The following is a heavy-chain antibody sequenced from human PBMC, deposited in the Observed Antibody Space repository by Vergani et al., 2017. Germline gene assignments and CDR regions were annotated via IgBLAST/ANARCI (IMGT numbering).Heavy chain of an antibody. CDR1: GYTFIEYD. CDR2: MNPKSGNS. Sequence: QVQLVQSGAEVKKPGASVKVSCWASGYTFIEYDIDWVRQAAGQGLEWMGWMNPKSGNSGFAQKFQGRVTMTRDTSISTAYMELNSLTSDDTAVYYCARAPGRRCSGGSCYSSFRWFDPWGQGTLVTVFS. J-gene: IGHJ5*02. V-gene: IGHV1-8*01. CDR3: ARAPGRRCSGGSCYSSFRWFDP. D-gene: IGHD2-15*01.